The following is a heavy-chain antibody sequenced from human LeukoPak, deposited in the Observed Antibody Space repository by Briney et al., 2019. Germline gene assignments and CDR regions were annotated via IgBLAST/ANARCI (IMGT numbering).Heavy chain of an antibody. CDR1: GGSISSSSYY. Sequence: SETLSLTCTVSGGSISSSSYYWGWIRQPPGKGLEWVGSIYYSGSTYYNPSLKSRVTISVDTSKNQFSLKLSSVTAADTAVYYCARHVLNTYYYGTGLDYWGQGTLVTVSS. CDR3: ARHVLNTYYYGTGLDY. V-gene: IGHV4-39*01. D-gene: IGHD3-10*01. J-gene: IGHJ4*02. CDR2: IYYSGST.